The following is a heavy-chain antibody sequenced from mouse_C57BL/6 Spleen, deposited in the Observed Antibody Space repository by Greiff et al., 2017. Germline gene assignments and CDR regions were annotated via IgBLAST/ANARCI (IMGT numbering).Heavy chain of an antibody. J-gene: IGHJ3*01. CDR3: TRSAAWFAY. Sequence: VKLQESGAELVRPGASVTLSCKASGYTFTDYEMHWVKQTPVHGLEWIGAIDPETGGTAYNQKFKGKAILTADKSSSTAYLELRSLTAEDSAVYYCTRSAAWFAYWGQGTLVTVSA. CDR1: GYTFTDYE. CDR2: IDPETGGT. V-gene: IGHV1-15*01. D-gene: IGHD6-1*01.